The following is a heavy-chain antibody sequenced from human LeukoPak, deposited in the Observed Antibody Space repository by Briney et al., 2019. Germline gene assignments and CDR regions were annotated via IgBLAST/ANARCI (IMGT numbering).Heavy chain of an antibody. CDR3: ATENYGSLAG. Sequence: GGSLRLSCAASGFTFSSYWMSWVRQAPGKGLEWVANIKKDGSPNYYVDSVKGRFTISKDNAKNSLYLQMNSLRAEDTAVYYCATENYGSLAGWGQGTLVTVSS. V-gene: IGHV3-7*01. CDR1: GFTFSSYW. J-gene: IGHJ4*02. D-gene: IGHD2-15*01. CDR2: IKKDGSPN.